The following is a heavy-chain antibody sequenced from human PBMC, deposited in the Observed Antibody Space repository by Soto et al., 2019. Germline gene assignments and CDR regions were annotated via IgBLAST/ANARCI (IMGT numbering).Heavy chain of an antibody. CDR1: GFTFFSSA. J-gene: IGHJ5*02. V-gene: IGHV3-23*01. CDR2: TTTSGAGT. CDR3: AQLTTS. Sequence: EVQLLDSGGGFVQPGGSLRLSCAASGFTFFSSAMSWVRQAPGKGLEWVSTTTTSGAGTYYEDSVKGRFTIARDNSKDKLDLQMNSLRVEDTAVYYCAQLTTSWGQGTLVTVSS.